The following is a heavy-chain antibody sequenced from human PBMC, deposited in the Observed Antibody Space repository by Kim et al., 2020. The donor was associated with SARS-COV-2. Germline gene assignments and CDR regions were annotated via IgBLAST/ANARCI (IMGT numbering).Heavy chain of an antibody. CDR2: IYYSGST. CDR1: GGSISSSSYY. V-gene: IGHV4-39*01. CDR3: ARRLRALFVLGRVSDYYYGMAV. Sequence: SETLSLTCTVSGGSISSSSYYWGWIRQPPGKGLEWIGSIYYSGSTYYNPSLKSRVTISVDTSKNQFSLKLSSVTAADTAVCYCARRLRALFVLGRVSDYYYGMAVWGQGTTVTVSS. D-gene: IGHD3-16*01. J-gene: IGHJ6*02.